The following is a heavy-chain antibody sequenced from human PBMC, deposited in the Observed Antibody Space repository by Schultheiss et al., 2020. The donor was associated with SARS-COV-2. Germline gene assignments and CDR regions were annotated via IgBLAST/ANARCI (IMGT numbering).Heavy chain of an antibody. D-gene: IGHD3-3*01. CDR1: GYTFTSYY. V-gene: IGHV1-69*02. Sequence: GGSLRLSCKASGYTFTSYYMHWVRQAPGQGLEWMGRIIPILGIANYAQKFQGRVTITADKSTSTAYMELSSLRSEDTAVYYCARPHYDFWSGYPSDNWFDPWGQGTLVTVSS. CDR2: IIPILGIA. CDR3: ARPHYDFWSGYPSDNWFDP. J-gene: IGHJ5*02.